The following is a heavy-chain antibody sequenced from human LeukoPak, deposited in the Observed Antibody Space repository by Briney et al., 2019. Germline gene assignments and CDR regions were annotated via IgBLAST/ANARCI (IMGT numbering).Heavy chain of an antibody. V-gene: IGHV3-9*01. Sequence: PGGSLRLSCAASGFTFDDYAMHWVRQAPGKGLEWVSGISWNSGSIGYADSVKGRFTISRDNAKNSLYLQMNSLRAEDTAVYYCAKDKWVWQWLTFDYWGQGTLVTVSS. CDR1: GFTFDDYA. CDR3: AKDKWVWQWLTFDY. J-gene: IGHJ4*02. D-gene: IGHD6-19*01. CDR2: ISWNSGSI.